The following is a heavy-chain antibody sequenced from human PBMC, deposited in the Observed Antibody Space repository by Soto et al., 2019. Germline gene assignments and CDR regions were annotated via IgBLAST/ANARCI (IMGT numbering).Heavy chain of an antibody. V-gene: IGHV3-23*01. CDR2: IGTTTGDL. CDR1: GFTFTSYA. CDR3: AKRSPSGTYYFDY. D-gene: IGHD1-26*01. Sequence: GGSLRLSCAASGFTFTSYAMTWVRQGPGKGLEWVSSIGTTTGDLLYADSVKGRFTISRDNSRNTLYLQMNSLRNEDTAIYYCAKRSPSGTYYFDYRGQRHPFTAS. J-gene: IGHJ4*02.